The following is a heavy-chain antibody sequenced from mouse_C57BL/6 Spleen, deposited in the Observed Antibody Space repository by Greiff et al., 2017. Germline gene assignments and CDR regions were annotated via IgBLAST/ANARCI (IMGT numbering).Heavy chain of an antibody. CDR2: IDPSDSYT. CDR3: ARWDGKYDAMDY. V-gene: IGHV1-50*01. D-gene: IGHD2-1*01. Sequence: PGQGLEWIGEIDPSDSYTNYNQKFKGKATLTVDTSSSTAYMQLSSLTSADCAVYYYARWDGKYDAMDYWGQGTSVTVSS. J-gene: IGHJ4*01.